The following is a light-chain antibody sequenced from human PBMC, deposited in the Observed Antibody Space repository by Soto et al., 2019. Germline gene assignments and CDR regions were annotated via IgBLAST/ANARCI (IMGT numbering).Light chain of an antibody. Sequence: EVVMTQSPATLSLSTGVRSTVSCRASQSVSSDLAWCQQKPGQAPRLLIYGASTRATDIPARFSGGGSGTEFTLTISSLQSEDFAIYYCQQYNDWPPLTFGPGTKADIK. CDR1: QSVSSD. J-gene: IGKJ3*01. CDR2: GAS. V-gene: IGKV3-15*01. CDR3: QQYNDWPPLT.